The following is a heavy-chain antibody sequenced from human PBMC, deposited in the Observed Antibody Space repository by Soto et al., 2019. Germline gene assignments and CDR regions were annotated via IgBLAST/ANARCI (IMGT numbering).Heavy chain of an antibody. V-gene: IGHV4-34*01. CDR2: INHSGST. Sequence: SETLSLTCAVYGGSFSGYYWSWIRQPPGKGLEWIGEINHSGSTNYNPSLKSRVTISVDTSKNQFSLKVSSVTAADTAVYYCGRQTPTLTRVDYWGRGTQVTVSS. J-gene: IGHJ4*02. CDR1: GGSFSGYY. D-gene: IGHD4-4*01. CDR3: GRQTPTLTRVDY.